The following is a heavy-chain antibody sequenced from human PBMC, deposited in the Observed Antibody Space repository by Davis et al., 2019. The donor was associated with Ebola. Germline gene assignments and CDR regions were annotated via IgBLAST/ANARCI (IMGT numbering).Heavy chain of an antibody. V-gene: IGHV3-33*01. D-gene: IGHD3-22*01. CDR3: ARDLPYYYDSSGYYYYYFDY. CDR2: IWYDGSNK. CDR1: GFTFSSYG. J-gene: IGHJ4*02. Sequence: GESLKISCAASGFTFSSYGMHWVRQAPGKGLEWVAVIWYDGSNKYYADSVKGRFTISRDNSKNTLYLQMNSLRAEDTAVYYCARDLPYYYDSSGYYYYYFDYWGQGTLVTVSS.